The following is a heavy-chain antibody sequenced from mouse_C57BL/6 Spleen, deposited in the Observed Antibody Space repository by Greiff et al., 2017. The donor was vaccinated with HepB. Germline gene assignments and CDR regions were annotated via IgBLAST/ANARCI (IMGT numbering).Heavy chain of an antibody. D-gene: IGHD1-2*01. CDR2: IDPSDSYT. CDR3: ARSGYDPTYYAMDY. V-gene: IGHV1-69*01. J-gene: IGHJ4*01. CDR1: GYTFTSYW. Sequence: VQLQQPGAELVMPGASVKLSCKASGYTFTSYWMHWVKQRPGQGLEWIGEIDPSDSYTTYNQTFKGKSTLTVDKSSSTAYMQLRSLTSEDSAVYYCARSGYDPTYYAMDYWGQGTSVTVSS.